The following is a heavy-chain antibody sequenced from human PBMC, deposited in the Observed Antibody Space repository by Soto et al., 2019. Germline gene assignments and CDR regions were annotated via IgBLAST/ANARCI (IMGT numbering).Heavy chain of an antibody. CDR1: GFTFSSYG. J-gene: IGHJ6*02. CDR2: IGYDGSNK. CDR3: ARDLFDLGYYYYGMDV. Sequence: GGSLILSCAASGFTFSSYGMHWVRQAPGKGLEWVAVIGYDGSNKYYADSVKGRFTISRDNSKNTLYLQMNSLRAEDTAVYYCARDLFDLGYYYYGMDVWGQGTTVTVSS. V-gene: IGHV3-33*01.